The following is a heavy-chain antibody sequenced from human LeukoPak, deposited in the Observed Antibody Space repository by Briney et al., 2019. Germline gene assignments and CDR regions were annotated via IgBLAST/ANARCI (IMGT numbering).Heavy chain of an antibody. Sequence: GGSLTLSCTASGLSFIGQWMNWVRPSPGRGLEWVANIKYDGSEKYYVDSVKGRFTISREDAKNSLSLQMDSVSPEETAVYYCDFNNNFKYWGQGTLVIVSS. V-gene: IGHV3-7*01. CDR1: GLSFIGQW. D-gene: IGHD1/OR15-1a*01. CDR3: DFNNNFKY. CDR2: IKYDGSEK. J-gene: IGHJ4*02.